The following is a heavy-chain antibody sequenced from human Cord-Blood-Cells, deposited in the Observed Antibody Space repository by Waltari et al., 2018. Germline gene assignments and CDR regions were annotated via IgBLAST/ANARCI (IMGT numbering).Heavy chain of an antibody. J-gene: IGHJ4*02. CDR3: AGTGYGSGSYPFDY. V-gene: IGHV1-24*01. CDR1: GYTLTELS. D-gene: IGHD3-10*01. CDR2: FDPEDGET. Sequence: QVQLVQSGAEVKKPGASVKVSCKVSGYTLTELSMHWVRPAPGKGLEWMGGFDPEDGETSYEQKFQGRVTMTEDTSTDTDYMGLSSLRSEDTAVYYCAGTGYGSGSYPFDYWGQGTLVTVSS.